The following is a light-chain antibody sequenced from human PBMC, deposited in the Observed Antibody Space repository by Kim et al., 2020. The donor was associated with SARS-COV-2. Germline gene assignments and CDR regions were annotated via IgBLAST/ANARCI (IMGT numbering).Light chain of an antibody. Sequence: PGENATLSCSASRSFSGTYLAWYQQKPGQAPRLLIYGASSRATGIPDRFSGTGSGTDFTLTINRLEPEDFAVYYCQQYDSSSRWTFGQGTKVDIK. CDR1: RSFSGTY. J-gene: IGKJ1*01. CDR2: GAS. V-gene: IGKV3-20*01. CDR3: QQYDSSSRWT.